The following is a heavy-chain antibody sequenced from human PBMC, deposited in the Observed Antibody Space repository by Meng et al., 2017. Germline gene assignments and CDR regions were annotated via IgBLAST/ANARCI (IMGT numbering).Heavy chain of an antibody. CDR1: GFTFDDYG. D-gene: IGHD3-22*01. J-gene: IGHJ4*02. Sequence: ETLSLTCAASGFTFDDYGMSWVRQAPGKGLEWVSGINWNGGSTGYADSVKGRFTIFRDNAKNSLYLQMNSLRAEDTAVYYCASGGGYYNDYWGQGTLVTVSS. V-gene: IGHV3-20*04. CDR2: INWNGGST. CDR3: ASGGGYYNDY.